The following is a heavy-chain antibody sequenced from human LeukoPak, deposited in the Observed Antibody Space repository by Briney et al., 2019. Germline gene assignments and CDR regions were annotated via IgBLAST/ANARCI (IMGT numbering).Heavy chain of an antibody. CDR2: ISSSSSTI. CDR3: ARDLSVVVPAQGY. Sequence: PGGSLRLSCAASGFTFSSYSMNWVRQAPGKGLEWVSYISSSSSTIYYADSVKGRFTISRDNAKNSLYLQMNSLIAEDTAVYYCARDLSVVVPAQGYWGQGTLVTVSS. CDR1: GFTFSSYS. V-gene: IGHV3-48*04. D-gene: IGHD2-2*01. J-gene: IGHJ4*02.